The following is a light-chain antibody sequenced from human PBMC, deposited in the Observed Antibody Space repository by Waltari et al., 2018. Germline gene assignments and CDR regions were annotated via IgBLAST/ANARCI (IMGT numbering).Light chain of an antibody. CDR3: QQYSTPYT. V-gene: IGKV3-20*01. CDR2: DSS. CDR1: QSVRDNY. J-gene: IGKJ2*01. Sequence: ETVLTQSPGTLSLSPGERATLSCRASQSVRDNYLAWYQQKPGQARRLLIDDSSSRATAIPDRFSGSGSGIDFTLTISRLEPDDFAVYYCQQYSTPYTFGQGTKLE.